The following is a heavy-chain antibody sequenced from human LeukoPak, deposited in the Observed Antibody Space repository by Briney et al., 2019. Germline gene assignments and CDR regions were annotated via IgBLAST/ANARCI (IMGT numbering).Heavy chain of an antibody. J-gene: IGHJ3*02. CDR1: GFTFSSYG. Sequence: GGSLRLSCAASGFTFSSYGMHWVRQAPGKGLEWVAVIWYDGSNKYYADSVKGRFTISRDNSKNTLYLQMSSLRVEDTAIYYCAKSLSGHGPFDAFDIWGQGTLVTVSS. CDR2: IWYDGSNK. V-gene: IGHV3-33*03. CDR3: AKSLSGHGPFDAFDI. D-gene: IGHD3-3*02.